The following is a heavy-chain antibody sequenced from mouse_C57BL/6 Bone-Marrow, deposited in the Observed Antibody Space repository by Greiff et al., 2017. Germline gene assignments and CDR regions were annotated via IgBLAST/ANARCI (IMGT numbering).Heavy chain of an antibody. Sequence: EVMLVESGPELVKPGASVKISCKASGYSFTGYYMNWVKQSPEKSLEWIVEINPSTGGTTYNQKFKAQATLTVDKSSSTAYMQLKSLTSEDSAVYYCARIRGDGYSWFAYWGQGTLVTASA. V-gene: IGHV1-42*01. CDR2: INPSTGGT. J-gene: IGHJ3*01. CDR3: ARIRGDGYSWFAY. D-gene: IGHD2-3*01. CDR1: GYSFTGYY.